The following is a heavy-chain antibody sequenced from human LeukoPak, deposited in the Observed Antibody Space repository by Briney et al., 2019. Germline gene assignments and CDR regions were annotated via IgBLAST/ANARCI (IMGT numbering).Heavy chain of an antibody. D-gene: IGHD3-22*01. CDR1: GDIVTSYG. CDR3: ARGTLGLYDSSGPQGGDDY. CDR2: ISAYNGNT. Sequence: GASVRVSCKASGDIVTSYGIGWVRQAPGQWLEWMGRISAYNGNTNYAQKLQGRVTMTTDTSTSTAYMELRSLRSDDTAVYYCARGTLGLYDSSGPQGGDDYWGQGTLVTVSS. V-gene: IGHV1-18*01. J-gene: IGHJ4*02.